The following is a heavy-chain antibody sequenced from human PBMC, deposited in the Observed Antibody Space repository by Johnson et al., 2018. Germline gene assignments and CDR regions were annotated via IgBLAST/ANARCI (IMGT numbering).Heavy chain of an antibody. J-gene: IGHJ4*02. D-gene: IGHD5-12*01. CDR1: GFTFSSYW. V-gene: IGHV3-7*01. CDR3: ASGYTRGA. Sequence: VQLVESGGGLVQPGGSLRLSCAASGFTFSSYWMSWVRQAPGKGLEWVANINQDGSEKNYVDSVKGRFTISRDNAKNSLYLQMNSLRAEDTARYYCASGYTRGAWGQGTLVTVSS. CDR2: INQDGSEK.